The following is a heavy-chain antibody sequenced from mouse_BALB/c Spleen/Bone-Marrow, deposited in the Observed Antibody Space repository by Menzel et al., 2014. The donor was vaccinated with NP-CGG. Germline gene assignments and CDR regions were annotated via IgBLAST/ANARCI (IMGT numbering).Heavy chain of an antibody. D-gene: IGHD1-1*01. Sequence: EVKLVESGPELVKPGASVKMSCKASGYTFTRYVIHWVRQKPGQGLDWIGHINHYNEGSKYNEKFKGEATLTSDKSSHTAYMELSSLTSDDSAVYYCARERDYGDYFDYWGQGTTLTVSS. V-gene: IGHV1-14*01. CDR3: ARERDYGDYFDY. CDR2: INHYNEGS. CDR1: GYTFTRYV. J-gene: IGHJ2*01.